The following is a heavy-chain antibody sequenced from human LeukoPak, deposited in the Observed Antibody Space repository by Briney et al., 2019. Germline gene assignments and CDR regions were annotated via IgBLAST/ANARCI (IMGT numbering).Heavy chain of an antibody. D-gene: IGHD3-22*01. CDR2: IYHSGST. J-gene: IGHJ3*02. CDR3: AGAPYYYDSSAYNRRVLNAFDI. Sequence: KPSETLSLTCTVSGYSISSGYYWGWIRQPPGKGLEWIGSIYHSGSTYYNPSLKSRVTISVDTSKKQFSLKLSSVTAADTAVYYCAGAPYYYDSSAYNRRVLNAFDIWGQGTIITVSS. V-gene: IGHV4-38-2*02. CDR1: GYSISSGYY.